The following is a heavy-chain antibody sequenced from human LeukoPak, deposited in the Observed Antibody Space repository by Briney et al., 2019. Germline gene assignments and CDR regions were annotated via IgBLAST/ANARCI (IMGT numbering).Heavy chain of an antibody. D-gene: IGHD3-22*01. CDR2: ISYDGSNK. Sequence: GGSLRLSCAASGFTFSSYAMHWVRQAPGKGLEWVAVISYDGSNKYYADSVKGRFTISRDNSKNTLYLQMNSLRAEDTAVYYCARGLLYYYDSSGYYVFDYWGQGTLVTVSS. CDR3: ARGLLYYYDSSGYYVFDY. V-gene: IGHV3-30*04. CDR1: GFTFSSYA. J-gene: IGHJ4*02.